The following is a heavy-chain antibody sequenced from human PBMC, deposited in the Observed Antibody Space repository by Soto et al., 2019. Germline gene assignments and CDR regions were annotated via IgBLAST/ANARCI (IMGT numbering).Heavy chain of an antibody. CDR3: AKRFGELYYYYYLEV. D-gene: IGHD3-10*01. CDR1: GFTFSRYA. CDR2: TSGSGGST. V-gene: IGHV3-23*01. Sequence: EVQLLESGGGLVQPGGSLRLSCAASGFTFSRYAMSWVRQAPGKGLEWVSATSGSGGSTYYAVSVKGRFTISRDNSKNTRYLQMNSLRAEDTAVYYCAKRFGELYYYYYLEVWGKGTTVTVSS. J-gene: IGHJ6*03.